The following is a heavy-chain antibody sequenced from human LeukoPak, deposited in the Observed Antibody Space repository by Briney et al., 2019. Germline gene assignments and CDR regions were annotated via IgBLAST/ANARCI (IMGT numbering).Heavy chain of an antibody. D-gene: IGHD2-2*01. CDR2: ISYDRSNK. Sequence: PGGSLRLSCAASGFTFSSYAMHWVRQAPGKGLEWVAVISYDRSNKYYADSVKGRFTISRDNSKNTLYLQMNSLRAEDTAVYYCAREALGPYCSSTSCYFDYWGQGTLVTVSS. J-gene: IGHJ4*02. V-gene: IGHV3-30*04. CDR3: AREALGPYCSSTSCYFDY. CDR1: GFTFSSYA.